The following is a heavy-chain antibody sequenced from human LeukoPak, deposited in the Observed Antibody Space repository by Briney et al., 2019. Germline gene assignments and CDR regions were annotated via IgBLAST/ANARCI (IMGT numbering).Heavy chain of an antibody. Sequence: RGASVKVSCKASGGTFSSYAISWVRQAPGQGLEWMGGIIPIFGTANYAQKFQGRVTITADESTSTAYMELSRLRSDDTAVYYCARDAASEFPFDYWGQGTLVTVSS. CDR1: GGTFSSYA. J-gene: IGHJ4*02. V-gene: IGHV1-69*13. CDR2: IIPIFGTA. CDR3: ARDAASEFPFDY. D-gene: IGHD3-10*01.